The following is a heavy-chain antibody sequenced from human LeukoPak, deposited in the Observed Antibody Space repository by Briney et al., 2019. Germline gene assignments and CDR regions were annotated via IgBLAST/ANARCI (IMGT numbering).Heavy chain of an antibody. J-gene: IGHJ4*02. CDR3: ARSPAENYSYFDY. V-gene: IGHV1-2*02. CDR1: GYSFSAYY. Sequence: ASVKVSCKASGYSFSAYYMHWVRQAPGQGLEWMGWINPNSGDTNYAQKFQGRVTVTRDTSITTFYMELNSLRSDDTAVFYCARSPAENYSYFDYWGQGTLVTVSS. D-gene: IGHD1-7*01. CDR2: INPNSGDT.